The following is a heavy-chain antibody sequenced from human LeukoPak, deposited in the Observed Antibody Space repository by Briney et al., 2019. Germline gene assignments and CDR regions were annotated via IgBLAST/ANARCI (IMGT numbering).Heavy chain of an antibody. V-gene: IGHV4-4*02. J-gene: IGHJ6*02. Sequence: SGTLSLTCAVSGGSISNENWWGWVRRPPGKGLEWIGEIYHSGSTNYIPSLKSRVTISVGKSKNQFSLKLTSVTAADTAVYYCAGSPIGYGMDVWGQGTTVTVSS. CDR2: IYHSGST. CDR3: AGSPIGYGMDV. CDR1: GGSISNENW.